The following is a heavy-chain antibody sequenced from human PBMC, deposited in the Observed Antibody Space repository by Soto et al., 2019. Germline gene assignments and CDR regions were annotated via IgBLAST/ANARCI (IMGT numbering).Heavy chain of an antibody. V-gene: IGHV3-48*01. CDR2: IDSSGTIT. CDR3: TRVQSRYIGYPVDE. CDR1: GFTFYTYS. D-gene: IGHD6-25*01. Sequence: EVQLVESGGGLVQPGGSLRLSCAASGFTFYTYSMSWVRQAPGKGLEWISYIDSSGTITYYADSVKGRFTLSRDNAKNSLYLQMSSRRAGGTAVDYCTRVQSRYIGYPVDEWGQGKMVTVSS. J-gene: IGHJ4*02.